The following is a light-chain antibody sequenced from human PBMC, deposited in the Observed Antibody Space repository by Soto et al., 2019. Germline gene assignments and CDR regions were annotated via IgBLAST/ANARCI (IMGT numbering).Light chain of an antibody. CDR1: VLAKKS. CDR3: YSVTDTTRV. Sequence: SYELTQPSSVSGSPGQTATITCSGDVLAKKSARWFQQKAGQAPVLVIYKDTLRPSGIPERFSGSSSGTTVTLTISGAHTEDEADYYCYSVTDTTRVFGGGTQLTVL. CDR2: KDT. V-gene: IGLV3-27*01. J-gene: IGLJ2*01.